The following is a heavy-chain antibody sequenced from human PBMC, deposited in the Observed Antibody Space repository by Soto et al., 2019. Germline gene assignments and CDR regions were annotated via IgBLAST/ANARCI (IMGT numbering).Heavy chain of an antibody. CDR1: GDTFTSYY. CDR2: INPSGGST. D-gene: IGHD3-10*01. Sequence: ASVKVSCKASGDTFTSYYMHWVRQAPGQGLEWMGIINPSGGSTSYAQKFQGRVTMTRDTSTSTVYMELSSLRSEDTAVYYCARDQAKYYYEPGFDPWGQGTLVTVSS. CDR3: ARDQAKYYYEPGFDP. V-gene: IGHV1-46*01. J-gene: IGHJ5*02.